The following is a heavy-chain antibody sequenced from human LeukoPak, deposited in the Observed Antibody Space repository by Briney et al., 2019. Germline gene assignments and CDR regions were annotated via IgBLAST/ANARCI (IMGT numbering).Heavy chain of an antibody. J-gene: IGHJ3*02. CDR1: GFTFSSYG. D-gene: IGHD1-1*01. CDR2: MWYDGSNK. Sequence: GGSVRLSCAACGFTFSSYGMHWVRQAPGRGGEWVAVMWYDGSNKYYADSVKGRFTISRDNSKNTVYLQMNSMRAEDTAVYYCASDNPNDAGSYFDIWGQGTMVTVSS. CDR3: ASDNPNDAGSYFDI. V-gene: IGHV3-33*01.